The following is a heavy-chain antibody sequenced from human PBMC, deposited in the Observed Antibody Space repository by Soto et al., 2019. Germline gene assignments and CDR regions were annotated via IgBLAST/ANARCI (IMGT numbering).Heavy chain of an antibody. CDR2: INPSGGTT. CDR1: GYTFTTYY. D-gene: IGHD3-3*01. Sequence: QVQLVQSGAEVKKPGASVKFSCKASGYTFTTYYMHWVRQAPGQGLEWMGIINPSGGTTTYAQKFQGRVTMTRDTSTSTVYMELSSLRSEDTVVYYCAREILEMANWFDPWGQGTLVTVSS. J-gene: IGHJ5*02. CDR3: AREILEMANWFDP. V-gene: IGHV1-46*01.